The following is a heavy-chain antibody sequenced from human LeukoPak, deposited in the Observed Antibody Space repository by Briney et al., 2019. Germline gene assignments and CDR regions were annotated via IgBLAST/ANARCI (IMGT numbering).Heavy chain of an antibody. J-gene: IGHJ4*02. CDR3: ARHAVRDGYNRHNDY. V-gene: IGHV5-51*01. D-gene: IGHD5-24*01. Sequence: GESLQISCKGSGYSFTSHWIAWVRQMPGKGLEWMGIIYPGDSDTRYSPSFQGQVTISADKSISTAYLQWNSLKASDTAMYYCARHAVRDGYNRHNDYWGQGTLVTVSS. CDR1: GYSFTSHW. CDR2: IYPGDSDT.